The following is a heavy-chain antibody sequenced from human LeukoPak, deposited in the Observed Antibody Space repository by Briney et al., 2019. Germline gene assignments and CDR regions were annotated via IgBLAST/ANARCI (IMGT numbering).Heavy chain of an antibody. CDR3: AGGSSGYYYSVDY. V-gene: IGHV4-59*01. CDR2: IYYSGST. J-gene: IGHJ4*02. CDR1: GGSISSYY. D-gene: IGHD3-22*01. Sequence: PSETLSLTCTVSGGSISSYYWSWIRQPPGKGLEWIGYIYYSGSTNYSPSLKSRVTISVDTSKNQFSLKLRSVTAADTAVYYCAGGSSGYYYSVDYWGQGTLVTVSS.